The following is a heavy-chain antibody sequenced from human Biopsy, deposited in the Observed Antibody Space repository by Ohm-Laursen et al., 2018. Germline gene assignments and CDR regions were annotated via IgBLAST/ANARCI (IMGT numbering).Heavy chain of an antibody. Sequence: SETLFLTCAVSGGPIDSYYWSWIRQPPGKALEWIGYIYFTGRTSYNPSLKSRVTMSVNTPKKQFSLRLSSVTAADTAVYYCASAGYNPDWNFDLWGRGTRVTVSS. CDR3: ASAGYNPDWNFDL. D-gene: IGHD5-24*01. V-gene: IGHV4-59*12. CDR1: GGPIDSYY. J-gene: IGHJ2*01. CDR2: IYFTGRT.